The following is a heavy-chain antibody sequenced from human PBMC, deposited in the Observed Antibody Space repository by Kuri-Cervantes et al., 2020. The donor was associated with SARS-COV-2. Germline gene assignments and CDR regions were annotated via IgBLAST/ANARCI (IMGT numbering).Heavy chain of an antibody. V-gene: IGHV3-53*01. J-gene: IGHJ4*02. D-gene: IGHD2-15*01. CDR1: GFTVSSNY. Sequence: GGSLRLSCAASGFTVSSNYMSWVRQAPGKGLEWVSVIYSGGSTYYADSVKGRFTISRDNSKNTLYLQMNSLRAEDTAVYYCARGLGGCSGGSCYFDYWGQATLVTVSS. CDR2: IYSGGST. CDR3: ARGLGGCSGGSCYFDY.